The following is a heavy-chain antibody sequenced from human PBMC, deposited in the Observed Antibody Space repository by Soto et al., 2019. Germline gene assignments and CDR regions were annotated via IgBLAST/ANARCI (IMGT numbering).Heavy chain of an antibody. V-gene: IGHV4-4*07. CDR3: ARVATSSSWPLYCYYGMDV. CDR2: IYTSGST. CDR1: GGSISSYY. J-gene: IGHJ6*02. Sequence: SETLSLTCTVSGGSISSYYWSWIRQPAGKGLEWIGRIYTSGSTNYNPSLKSRVTMSVDTSKNQFSLKLSSVTAADTAVYYCARVATSSSWPLYCYYGMDVWGQGTTVTVSS. D-gene: IGHD6-13*01.